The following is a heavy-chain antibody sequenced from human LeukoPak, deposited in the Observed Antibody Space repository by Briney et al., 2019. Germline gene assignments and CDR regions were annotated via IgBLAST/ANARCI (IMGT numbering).Heavy chain of an antibody. D-gene: IGHD3-16*01. V-gene: IGHV4-61*08. J-gene: IGHJ4*02. CDR1: GDSISSGGYY. CDR3: ARGLGGYDYVWGSYASIIFDY. Sequence: SEPLSLTCTVSGDSISSGGYYWSWIRQHPGKGLEWIGYIYYSGSTNYNPSLKSRVTISVDTSKNQFSLKLSSVTAADTAVYYCARGLGGYDYVWGSYASIIFDYWGQGTLVTVSS. CDR2: IYYSGST.